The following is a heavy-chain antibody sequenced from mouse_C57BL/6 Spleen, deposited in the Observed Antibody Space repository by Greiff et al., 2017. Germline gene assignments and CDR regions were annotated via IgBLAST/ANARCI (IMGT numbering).Heavy chain of an antibody. CDR1: GFTFSSYA. D-gene: IGHD2-3*01. V-gene: IGHV5-9-1*02. CDR2: ISSGGDYI. J-gene: IGHJ3*01. Sequence: EVQLVESGEGLVKPGGSLKLSCAASGFTFSSYAMSWVRQTPEKRLEWVAYISSGGDYIYYADTVKGRFTISRDNARNTLYLQMSSLKSEDTAMXYCTRDGGLYDGYYGAYWGQGTLVTVSA. CDR3: TRDGGLYDGYYGAY.